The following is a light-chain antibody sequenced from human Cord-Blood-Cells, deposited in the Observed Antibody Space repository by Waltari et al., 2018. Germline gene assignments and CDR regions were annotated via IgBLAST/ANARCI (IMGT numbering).Light chain of an antibody. J-gene: IGLJ3*02. V-gene: IGLV2-23*01. CDR2: EGS. CDR1: SSDVGSYNP. CDR3: CSHAGSSTWV. Sequence: QSALTQPASVSGSPGQLITITCTGTSSDVGSYNPVSWYQQHPGKAPKHMIYEGSKRPSGVSNRFSGSKSGNTASLTISGLQAEDEADYYCCSHAGSSTWVFGGGTKLTVL.